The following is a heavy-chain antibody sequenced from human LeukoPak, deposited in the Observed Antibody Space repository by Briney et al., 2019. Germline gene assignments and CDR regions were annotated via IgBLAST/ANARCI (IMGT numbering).Heavy chain of an antibody. CDR2: VYHSGST. J-gene: IGHJ5*02. CDR3: ARHNYYHFWSTLNWFDP. D-gene: IGHD3-3*01. V-gene: IGHV4-38-2*02. CDR1: GSSISDNSY. Sequence: PSETLSLPCTIFGSSISDNSYWGWIRRPPGKGLEWIGSVYHSGSTYYNPSLKSRVTLSVDASNNHFSLKLRSVTAADTAVYYCARHNYYHFWSTLNWFDPWGQGTLVTVSS.